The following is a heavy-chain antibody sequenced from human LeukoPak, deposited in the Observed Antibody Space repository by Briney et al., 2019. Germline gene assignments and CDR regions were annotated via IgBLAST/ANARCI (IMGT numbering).Heavy chain of an antibody. J-gene: IGHJ6*03. Sequence: PSETLSLTCTVSSGSISTSNYYWGWVRQPPGKALEWIGNIFYSGSTYYSPSLKSRVTISLDTSRNQFSLKLSSVTAADTAVYYCAREIQLWPYYYYYMDVWGKGTTVTISS. CDR1: SGSISTSNYY. D-gene: IGHD5-18*01. CDR3: AREIQLWPYYYYYMDV. V-gene: IGHV4-39*07. CDR2: IFYSGST.